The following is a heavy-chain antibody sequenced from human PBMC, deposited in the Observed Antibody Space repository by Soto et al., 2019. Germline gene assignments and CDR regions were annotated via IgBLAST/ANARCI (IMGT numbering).Heavy chain of an antibody. D-gene: IGHD3-3*01. V-gene: IGHV4-34*01. CDR3: GRGRLEGLLLGYGGDV. Sequence: PSETLSLTCAVYGGSFSDYYGTWIRQSPGKGLEWIGEINHSGITYYNPSLKSRVTISVDTSKNQFSRKLRSVTAADRAVYYCGRGRLEGLLLGYGGDVWGQEPTGTVSS. J-gene: IGHJ6*02. CDR1: GGSFSDYY. CDR2: INHSGIT.